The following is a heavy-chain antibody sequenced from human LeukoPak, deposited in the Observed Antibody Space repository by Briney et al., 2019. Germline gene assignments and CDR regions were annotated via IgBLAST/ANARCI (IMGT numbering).Heavy chain of an antibody. V-gene: IGHV3-30*02. D-gene: IGHD3-10*01. CDR3: AKPLWFGESP. CDR2: IRYDGSNK. J-gene: IGHJ5*02. CDR1: GFTFSSYG. Sequence: GGSLRLSCAASGFTFSSYGMHWVRQAPGKGLEWVAFIRYDGSNKYYADSVKGRFTTSRGNSKNTLYLQINSLRAEDTAVYYCAKPLWFGESPWGQGTLVTVSS.